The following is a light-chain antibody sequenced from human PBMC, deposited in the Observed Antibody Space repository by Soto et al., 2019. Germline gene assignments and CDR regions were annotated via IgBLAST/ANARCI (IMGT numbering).Light chain of an antibody. Sequence: QSALTQPPSASGTPGQRVSISCSGSSSNIGSEAVNWFQHLPGTTPKLLIYGDYQRPSGVPDRFSGSRSGTSASLAVSGLQSQREADYYCAAWDYSLNAYVFGTGTKVTVL. CDR1: SSNIGSEA. J-gene: IGLJ1*01. CDR3: AAWDYSLNAYV. V-gene: IGLV1-44*01. CDR2: GDY.